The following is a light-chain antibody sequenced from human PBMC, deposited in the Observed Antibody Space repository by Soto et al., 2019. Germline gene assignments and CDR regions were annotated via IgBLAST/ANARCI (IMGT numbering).Light chain of an antibody. CDR3: QQRSNWPPIT. CDR1: QSISNY. CDR2: DAS. V-gene: IGKV3-11*01. Sequence: EIVLTQSPVTLSLSPGQGAALSCRASQSISNYLAWYQQKPGQAPRLLIYDASNRAAGTPARFSGSGSGTDFTLTIDNLEPEDFAIYYCQQRSNWPPITFGQGTRLEI. J-gene: IGKJ5*01.